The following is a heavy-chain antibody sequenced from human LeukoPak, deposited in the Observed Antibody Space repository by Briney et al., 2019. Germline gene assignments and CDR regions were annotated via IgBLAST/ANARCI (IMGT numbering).Heavy chain of an antibody. J-gene: IGHJ4*02. CDR3: ARDRDYYNYFEY. V-gene: IGHV3-7*04. D-gene: IGHD3-10*01. CDR1: GFTLSRYW. Sequence: GGTLRLSCAASGFTLSRYWMSWVRQAPGKGLEWVANIKHDGSEKYYVDSVKGRFTISRDNAKNSLYLQMNSLRGEDTAVYYCARDRDYYNYFEYWGQGTLVTVSS. CDR2: IKHDGSEK.